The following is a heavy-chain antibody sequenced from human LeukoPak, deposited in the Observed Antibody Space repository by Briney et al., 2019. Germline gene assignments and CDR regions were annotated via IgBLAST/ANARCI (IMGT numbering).Heavy chain of an antibody. CDR2: ISSGSSYI. CDR3: ARNSRYSGHDFDC. D-gene: IGHD5-12*01. V-gene: IGHV3-21*01. J-gene: IGHJ4*02. Sequence: GGSLRLSCVVSGFTFSSYSMNWVRQAPGKGLEWVSSISSGSSYISYADSLKGRFTISRDNAKNSLYLQMNSLRAEATAVYYCARNSRYSGHDFDCWGQGTLVTVSS. CDR1: GFTFSSYS.